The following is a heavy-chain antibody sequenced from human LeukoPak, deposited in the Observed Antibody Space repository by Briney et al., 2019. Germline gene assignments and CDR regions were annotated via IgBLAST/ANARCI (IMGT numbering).Heavy chain of an antibody. V-gene: IGHV4-31*03. CDR2: IYYSGST. D-gene: IGHD6-13*01. J-gene: IGHJ4*02. Sequence: PSQTLSLTCTVSGGSISSGGYYWSWIRRHPGKGLEWIGYIYYSGSTYYNPSLKSRVTISVDTSKNQFSLKLSSVTAADTAVYYCAREREDSSSWYYAVAGTGSRTNYFDYWGQGTLVTVSS. CDR1: GGSISSGGYY. CDR3: AREREDSSSWYYAVAGTGSRTNYFDY.